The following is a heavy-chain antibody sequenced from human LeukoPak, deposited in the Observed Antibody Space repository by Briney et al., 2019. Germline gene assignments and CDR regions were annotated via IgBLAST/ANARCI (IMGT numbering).Heavy chain of an antibody. J-gene: IGHJ4*02. V-gene: IGHV3-23*01. CDR2: ISGSGGST. D-gene: IGHD3-3*01. Sequence: PGGSLRLSCAASGFTFSNYAMSWVRQAPGKGLEWVSSISGSGGSTYYADYVKGRSTISRDSSKKVVYFEMNSLRGEDTAVYFCARGGQNFDFWRFDYWGQGTLAVVSS. CDR1: GFTFSNYA. CDR3: ARGGQNFDFWRFDY.